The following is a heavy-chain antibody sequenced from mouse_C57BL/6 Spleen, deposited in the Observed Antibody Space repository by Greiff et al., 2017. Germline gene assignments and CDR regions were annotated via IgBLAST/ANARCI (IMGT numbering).Heavy chain of an antibody. V-gene: IGHV1-82*01. D-gene: IGHD1-1*01. CDR3: ARDYYGSSSYYFDY. Sequence: QVQLKESGPELVKPGASVKISCKASGYAFSSSWMNWVKQRPGKGLEWIGRIYPGDGDTNYNGKFKGKATLTADKSSSTAYMQLSSLTSEDSAVYFGARDYYGSSSYYFDYWGKGTTLTVSS. J-gene: IGHJ2*01. CDR2: IYPGDGDT. CDR1: GYAFSSSW.